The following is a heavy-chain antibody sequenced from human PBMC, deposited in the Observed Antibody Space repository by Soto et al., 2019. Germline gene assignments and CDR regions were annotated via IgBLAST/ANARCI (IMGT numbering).Heavy chain of an antibody. D-gene: IGHD1-26*01. V-gene: IGHV4-39*01. CDR3: ARQSGSYGLYFYGLDV. CDR1: GGSISSSFY. Sequence: SETLSLTCTVSGGSISSSFYWGWIRQPPGKGLQWIGAINYSGSTYYNPSLKSRVTISVDTSKSQFSLDLSSVTAADTALYFCARQSGSYGLYFYGLDVWGQGTTVTVSS. CDR2: INYSGST. J-gene: IGHJ6*02.